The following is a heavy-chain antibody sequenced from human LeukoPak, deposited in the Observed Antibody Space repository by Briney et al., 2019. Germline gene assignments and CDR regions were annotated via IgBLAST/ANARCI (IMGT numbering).Heavy chain of an antibody. CDR3: ASWEPPVDY. J-gene: IGHJ4*02. D-gene: IGHD1-26*01. CDR2: INHSGST. CDR1: GGSFSGYY. Sequence: SETPPLTCAVYGGSFSGYYWSWIRQPPGKGLEWIGEINHSGSTNYNPSLKSRVTISVDTSKNQFSLKLSSVTAADTAVYYCASWEPPVDYWGQGTLVTVSS. V-gene: IGHV4-34*01.